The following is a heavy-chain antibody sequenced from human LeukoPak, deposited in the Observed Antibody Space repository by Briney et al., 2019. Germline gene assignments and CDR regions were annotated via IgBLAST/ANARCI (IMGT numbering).Heavy chain of an antibody. CDR3: ARYYSGSYFDY. CDR1: GGSLDPYYW. Sequence: TLSLTCSVSGGSLDPYYWSWIRQPPGKALEWLARIDWDDDKYYSTSLKTRLTISKDTSKNQVVLTMTNMDPVDTATYYCARYYSGSYFDYWGQGTLVTVSS. D-gene: IGHD1-26*01. V-gene: IGHV2-70*11. J-gene: IGHJ4*02. CDR2: IDWDDDK.